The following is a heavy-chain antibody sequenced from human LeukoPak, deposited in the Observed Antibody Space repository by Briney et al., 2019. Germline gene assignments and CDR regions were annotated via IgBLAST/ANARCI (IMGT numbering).Heavy chain of an antibody. Sequence: ASVKDSCMASGYTFTGYYMHWVRQAPGPGLEWMGCINPNSGGTNYAQKFQGRVTMTRDTSISTAYMELSRLRSDDTAVYYCARDRATVPDGVWFAPWGQGTLVTVSS. J-gene: IGHJ5*02. D-gene: IGHD4-17*01. CDR2: INPNSGGT. CDR1: GYTFTGYY. V-gene: IGHV1-2*02. CDR3: ARDRATVPDGVWFAP.